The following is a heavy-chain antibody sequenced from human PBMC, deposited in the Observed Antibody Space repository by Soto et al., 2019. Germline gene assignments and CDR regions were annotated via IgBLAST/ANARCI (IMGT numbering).Heavy chain of an antibody. CDR1: GFAVSSSY. Sequence: GGSLRLSCAASGFAVSSSYMSWVRQAPGKGLEWLSVFFSGGSTYSADSVTGRFTLSRDTSKNTLYLQMDSLRVEDTAIYYCARDGRSSGWYDSWGQGTLVTVSS. J-gene: IGHJ5*01. CDR2: FFSGGST. D-gene: IGHD3-22*01. V-gene: IGHV3-53*01. CDR3: ARDGRSSGWYDS.